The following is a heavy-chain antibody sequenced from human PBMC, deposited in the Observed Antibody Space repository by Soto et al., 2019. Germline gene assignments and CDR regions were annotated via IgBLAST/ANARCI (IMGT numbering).Heavy chain of an antibody. D-gene: IGHD2-8*01. J-gene: IGHJ4*02. CDR1: GHSISSYY. Sequence: PSETLSLTCTASGHSISSYYRCWIRQPPGNGLEWIGYIYYSGSTNYNPSLKSRVTISVDTSKTQFSMKLSSVTAADPAVYYCASAVSYFDYWGQRTLVRVSS. CDR3: ASAVSYFDY. CDR2: IYYSGST. V-gene: IGHV4-59*01.